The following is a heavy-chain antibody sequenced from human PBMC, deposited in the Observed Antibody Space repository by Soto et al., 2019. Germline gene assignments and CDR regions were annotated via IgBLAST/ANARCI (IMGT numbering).Heavy chain of an antibody. V-gene: IGHV1-58*01. CDR3: AALSYYDYVWGGYRFGY. Sequence: AVNVACKCSGFSFTSSSVQWVRQARGQRLEWIGWIVVGSGNTDYAQKFQERVTITRDVSTSTAYMELSRLRSEDPAVYYCAALSYYDYVWGGYRFGYWGQGTLVTVS. CDR1: GFSFTSSS. CDR2: IVVGSGNT. D-gene: IGHD3-16*02. J-gene: IGHJ4*02.